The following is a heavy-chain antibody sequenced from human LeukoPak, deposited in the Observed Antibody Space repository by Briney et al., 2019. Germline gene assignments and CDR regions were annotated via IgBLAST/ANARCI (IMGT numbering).Heavy chain of an antibody. CDR2: ISYDGSNK. CDR1: GFTFSSYA. V-gene: IGHV3-30-3*01. D-gene: IGHD3-3*01. J-gene: IGHJ4*02. CDR3: ARGFFLEWVLGDY. Sequence: GSLILSCAASGFTFSSYAMHWVRPAPGKGLEWVAVISYDGSNKYYADSVKGRFTISRDNSKNTLYLQMSSLRAEDTAVYYCARGFFLEWVLGDYWGQGNLVTVSS.